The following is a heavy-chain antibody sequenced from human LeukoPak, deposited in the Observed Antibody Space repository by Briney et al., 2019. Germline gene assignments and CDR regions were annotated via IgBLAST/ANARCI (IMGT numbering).Heavy chain of an antibody. D-gene: IGHD3-16*01. Sequence: ASVKVSCKASGGTFSSYAISWVRQAPGQGLEWMGRIIPIFGTANYAQKFQGRVTITTDESTSTAYMELSSRSSEDTAGYYCASLGGSGRGGAFDIWGQGTMVTVSS. J-gene: IGHJ3*02. CDR2: IIPIFGTA. CDR3: ASLGGSGRGGAFDI. V-gene: IGHV1-69*05. CDR1: GGTFSSYA.